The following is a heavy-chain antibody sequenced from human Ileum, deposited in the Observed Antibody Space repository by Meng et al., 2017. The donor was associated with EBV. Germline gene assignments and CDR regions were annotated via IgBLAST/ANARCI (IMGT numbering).Heavy chain of an antibody. V-gene: IGHV4-61*03. CDR2: MYDSGSA. CDR1: GDFVSSGDYH. Sequence: QVQLQESGPGLVKPSQTLSLTCTVSGDFVSSGDYHWSWIRQPPGKGLEWIGCMYDSGSAKYNPSLNSRVTISVDTTKNHFVLKMTSVTAADTAMYYCAYYNVGRGGVGSWGRGTLVTVSS. J-gene: IGHJ4*02. CDR3: AYYNVGRGGVGS. D-gene: IGHD1-26*01.